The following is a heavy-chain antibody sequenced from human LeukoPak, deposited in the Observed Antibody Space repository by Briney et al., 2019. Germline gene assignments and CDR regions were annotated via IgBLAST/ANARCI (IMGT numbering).Heavy chain of an antibody. Sequence: PSETLSLTCTVSGGSISGYYWNWIRQPPGKGLEWIGHIFYSGNTNYSPSLKSRVTISVDTSKNQFSLKLTSVTAADTAIYYCARHSSGLYYFDYWGQGTPVTVSS. CDR2: IFYSGNT. V-gene: IGHV4-59*08. D-gene: IGHD6-19*01. J-gene: IGHJ4*02. CDR3: ARHSSGLYYFDY. CDR1: GGSISGYY.